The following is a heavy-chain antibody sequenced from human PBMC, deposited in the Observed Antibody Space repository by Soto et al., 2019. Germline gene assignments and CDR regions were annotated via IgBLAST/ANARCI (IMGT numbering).Heavy chain of an antibody. Sequence: EVQLVETGGGLIQPGGSLRLSCAVSGFTVSTNYMSWVRQAPGKGLEWVSVIYYDDGSTYYADSVKGRFSISRDSSRNTLYLQMNSLGAEDTAGYFWASGQQVILRYYYGLDVWGQGTTVTVSS. J-gene: IGHJ6*02. CDR3: ASGQQVILRYYYGLDV. CDR1: GFTVSTNY. CDR2: IYYDDGST. V-gene: IGHV3-53*02. D-gene: IGHD6-13*01.